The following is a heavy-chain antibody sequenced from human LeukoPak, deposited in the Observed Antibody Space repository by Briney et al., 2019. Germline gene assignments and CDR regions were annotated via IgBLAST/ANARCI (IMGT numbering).Heavy chain of an antibody. D-gene: IGHD3-3*01. Sequence: ASVKVSCKASGYTFTNYYMHWVRQAPGQGLEWMGIINPSGGSTSYAQRFQGRVTMTRDTSTSTVYMELSSLRSEDTAVYYCARLTYYDFWSGYNYAFDIWGQGTMVTVSS. CDR2: INPSGGST. CDR1: GYTFTNYY. CDR3: ARLTYYDFWSGYNYAFDI. V-gene: IGHV1-46*01. J-gene: IGHJ3*02.